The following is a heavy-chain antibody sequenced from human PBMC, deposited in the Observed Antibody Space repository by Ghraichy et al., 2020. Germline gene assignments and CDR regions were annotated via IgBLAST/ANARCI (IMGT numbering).Heavy chain of an antibody. CDR1: GFTFSSYS. Sequence: GGSLRLSCVASGFTFSSYSMNWVRQAPGKGLEWVSCISRRSDSIYYADSVKGRFTISRDNAKNSLYLQMNSLRVDDTAVYYCAREGPDGVIITSLFDYWGQGILVTVSS. V-gene: IGHV3-21*01. J-gene: IGHJ4*02. D-gene: IGHD3-22*01. CDR3: AREGPDGVIITSLFDY. CDR2: ISRRSDSI.